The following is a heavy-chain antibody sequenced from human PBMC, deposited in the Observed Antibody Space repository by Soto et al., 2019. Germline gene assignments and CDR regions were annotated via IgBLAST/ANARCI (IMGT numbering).Heavy chain of an antibody. CDR2: IIPIFGTA. CDR1: GGTFSSYA. CDR3: AMHVDTAMVTHLYYYYDSMDV. J-gene: IGHJ6*02. D-gene: IGHD5-18*01. Sequence: QVQLVQSGAEVKKPGSSVKVSCKASGGTFSSYAISWVRQAPGQGLEWMGGIIPIFGTANYAQKFQGRVTITADESTSTACMELSSLRSENTAVYYCAMHVDTAMVTHLYYYYDSMDVWGQGTTVTVSS. V-gene: IGHV1-69*01.